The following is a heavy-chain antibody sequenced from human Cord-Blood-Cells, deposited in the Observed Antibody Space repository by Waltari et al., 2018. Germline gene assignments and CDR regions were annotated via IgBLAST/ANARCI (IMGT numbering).Heavy chain of an antibody. Sequence: EVQLVASGGGLVKPGGRLRLSFAASGLTLINTCMGWGRRAPGKGLEWVGRIKRKTDGGTTDYAAPVKGRFTISRDDSKNTLYLQMNSLKTEDTAVYYCTTGSNLSDAFDIWGQGTMVTVSS. CDR1: GLTLINTC. D-gene: IGHD7-27*01. CDR3: TTGSNLSDAFDI. CDR2: IKRKTDGGTT. V-gene: IGHV3-15*01. J-gene: IGHJ3*02.